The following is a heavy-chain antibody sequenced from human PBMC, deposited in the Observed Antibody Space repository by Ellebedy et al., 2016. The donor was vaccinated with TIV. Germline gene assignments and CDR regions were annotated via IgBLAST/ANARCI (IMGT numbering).Heavy chain of an antibody. CDR1: GGSISSCSFY. J-gene: IGHJ6*02. Sequence: GSLRLXCTVSGGSISSCSFYWGWIRQPPGMGLEWIGDISYSGNTYYNPSLKSRVTISVDTSNNQFSLKLSSVTAADTAVYYCARGCLGVDSYGMDVWGQGTTVTVSS. V-gene: IGHV4-39*01. CDR3: ARGCLGVDSYGMDV. CDR2: ISYSGNT. D-gene: IGHD5-12*01.